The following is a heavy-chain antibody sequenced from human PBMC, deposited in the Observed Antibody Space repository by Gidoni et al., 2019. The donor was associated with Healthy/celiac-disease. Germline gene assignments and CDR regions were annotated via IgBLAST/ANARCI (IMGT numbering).Heavy chain of an antibody. CDR1: GFTFSSYV. V-gene: IGHV3-33*01. Sequence: QVQLVESGGGVVQPGRSLRRSCAASGFTFSSYVMHWVRQAPGKGLEWVAVIWYDGSNKYYADSVKGRFTISRDNSKNTLYLQMNSLRAEDTAVYYCAREGRIAAAGWYFDLWGRGTLVTVSS. CDR3: AREGRIAAAGWYFDL. J-gene: IGHJ2*01. CDR2: IWYDGSNK. D-gene: IGHD6-13*01.